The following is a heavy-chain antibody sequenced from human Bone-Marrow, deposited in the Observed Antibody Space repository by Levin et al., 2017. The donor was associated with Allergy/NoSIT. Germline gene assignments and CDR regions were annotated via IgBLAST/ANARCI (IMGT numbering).Heavy chain of an antibody. Sequence: GGSLRLSCVGSGFNFGGFAMHWVRQTPDKRLEWVGVITFDGSNVYYADSVMGRFTFSRDNSNNTLYLHMTAVRPEDTGLYFCARISGVLIVPPPDYWGQGTLVTVSS. CDR2: ITFDGSNV. J-gene: IGHJ4*02. V-gene: IGHV3-30*04. D-gene: IGHD3-3*01. CDR3: ARISGVLIVPPPDY. CDR1: GFNFGGFA.